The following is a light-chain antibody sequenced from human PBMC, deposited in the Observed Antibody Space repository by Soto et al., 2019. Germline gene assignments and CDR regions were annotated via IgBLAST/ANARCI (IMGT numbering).Light chain of an antibody. Sequence: EIVLTQSPATLSLSPGQRATLSCRASQSVGIYLTWYQQKSGQAPRLLIYDAFNRATDIPARFSGSGSGTDFTLTISSLQPDDFATYYCQQYNDSFPYAFGQGTQLEIK. V-gene: IGKV3-11*01. CDR2: DAF. CDR3: QQYNDSFPYA. J-gene: IGKJ2*01. CDR1: QSVGIY.